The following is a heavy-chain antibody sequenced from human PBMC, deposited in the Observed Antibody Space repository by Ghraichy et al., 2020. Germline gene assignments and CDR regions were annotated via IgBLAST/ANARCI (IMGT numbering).Heavy chain of an antibody. Sequence: ASVKVSCKVSGYTLTELSMHWVRQAPGKGLEWMGGFDPEDGETIYAQKFQGRVTMTEDTSTDTAYMELSSLRSEDTAVYYCATAPLSGDYGPVDYYYMDVWGKGTTVTVSS. V-gene: IGHV1-24*01. CDR3: ATAPLSGDYGPVDYYYMDV. J-gene: IGHJ6*03. CDR2: FDPEDGET. D-gene: IGHD4-17*01. CDR1: GYTLTELS.